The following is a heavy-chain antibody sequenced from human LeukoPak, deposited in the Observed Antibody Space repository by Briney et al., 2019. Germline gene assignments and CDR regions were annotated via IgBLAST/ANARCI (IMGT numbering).Heavy chain of an antibody. V-gene: IGHV3-33*06. D-gene: IGHD5-18*01. J-gene: IGHJ3*02. CDR1: GFTFSSYG. CDR3: AKVISQDTATPPAFDI. Sequence: GGSLRLSCAASGFTFSSYGMHWVRQAPGKGLEGVAVIWYDGSNKYYADSVEGRFTISRDNSKNTLYLQMNSLRAEDTAVYYCAKVISQDTATPPAFDIWGQGTMVTVSS. CDR2: IWYDGSNK.